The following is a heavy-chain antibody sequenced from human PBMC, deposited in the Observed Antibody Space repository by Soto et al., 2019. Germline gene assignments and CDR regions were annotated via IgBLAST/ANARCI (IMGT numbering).Heavy chain of an antibody. CDR3: VRDLNGDFDY. CDR2: INGYGHGA. Sequence: QVQLVQSGAEVRQPGASVKVSCKASGYSFTTYGMSWVRQAPGQGLEYMGWINGYGHGAKYVQRFQGRFSMTTDTSTNTVYMDLRSLTSADTAVYYCVRDLNGDFDYWGQGTVVIVSP. J-gene: IGHJ4*02. V-gene: IGHV1-18*01. CDR1: GYSFTTYG. D-gene: IGHD3-10*01.